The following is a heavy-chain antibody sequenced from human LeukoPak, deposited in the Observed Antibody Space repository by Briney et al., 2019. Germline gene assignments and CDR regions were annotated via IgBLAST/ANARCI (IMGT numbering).Heavy chain of an antibody. CDR1: GSTFSSYS. Sequence: GGSLRLSCAASGSTFSSYSMNWVRQAPGKGLEWVSSISSSSSYIYYADSVKGRFTISRDNAKNSLYLQMNSLRAEDTAVYYCARDRGSIAARHFDYWGQGTLVTVSS. J-gene: IGHJ4*02. CDR3: ARDRGSIAARHFDY. CDR2: ISSSSSYI. D-gene: IGHD6-6*01. V-gene: IGHV3-21*01.